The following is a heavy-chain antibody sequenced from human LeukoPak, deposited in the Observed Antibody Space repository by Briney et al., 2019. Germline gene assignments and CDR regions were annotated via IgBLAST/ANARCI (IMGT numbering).Heavy chain of an antibody. CDR2: INPNSGGT. V-gene: IGHV1-2*02. J-gene: IGHJ5*02. CDR3: ARDRLPNYDILTGYHNWFYP. CDR1: GYTFTGYY. D-gene: IGHD3-9*01. Sequence: GASVKVSCKASGYTFTGYYMHWVRQAPGQGLEWMGWINPNSGGTNYAQKFQGRVTMTRDTSISTAYMALSWLRSDDTAVYYCARDRLPNYDILTGYHNWFYPWGQGTLVTVSS.